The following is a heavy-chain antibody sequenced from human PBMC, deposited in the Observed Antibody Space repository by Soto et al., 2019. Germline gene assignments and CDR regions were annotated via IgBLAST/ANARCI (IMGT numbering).Heavy chain of an antibody. D-gene: IGHD6-19*01. CDR3: EKYLRGAVAAH. J-gene: IGHJ4*02. Sequence: GSLRLSCAASGFTFSSYAMSWVRQAPGKGLEWVSAISGSGGSTYYADSVKGRFTISRDNSKNTLYLQMNSLRAEDTAVYYCEKYLRGAVAAHWGPGTLLTVST. CDR1: GFTFSSYA. V-gene: IGHV3-23*01. CDR2: ISGSGGST.